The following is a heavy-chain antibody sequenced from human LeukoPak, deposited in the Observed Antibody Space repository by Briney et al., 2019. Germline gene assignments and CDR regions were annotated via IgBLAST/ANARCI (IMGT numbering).Heavy chain of an antibody. Sequence: GGSLRLSCAASGFTFDDYAMHWVRQAPGKGLEWVSGISWNSGSIGYADSVKGRFTISRDNAKNSLYLQMNSLRAEDTALYYCAKVPIPTYYYDSSGYGGYAFDIWGQGTMVTVSS. D-gene: IGHD3-22*01. CDR3: AKVPIPTYYYDSSGYGGYAFDI. CDR1: GFTFDDYA. J-gene: IGHJ3*02. V-gene: IGHV3-9*01. CDR2: ISWNSGSI.